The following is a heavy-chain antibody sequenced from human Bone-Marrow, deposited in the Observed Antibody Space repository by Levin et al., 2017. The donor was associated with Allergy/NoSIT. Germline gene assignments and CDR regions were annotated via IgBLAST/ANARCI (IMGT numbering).Heavy chain of an antibody. Sequence: GESLKISCAASGFNFASYGMNWVRQAPGKGLEWVSSISGTGRHIYLADSLKGRFTLSRNNAKNSLSLQMNNLRVEDTAVFYCAKDEGPFSSSFAFDCWGQGALVTVSS. CDR1: GFNFASYG. V-gene: IGHV3-21*01. CDR3: AKDEGPFSSSFAFDC. J-gene: IGHJ4*02. CDR2: ISGTGRHI. D-gene: IGHD2-2*01.